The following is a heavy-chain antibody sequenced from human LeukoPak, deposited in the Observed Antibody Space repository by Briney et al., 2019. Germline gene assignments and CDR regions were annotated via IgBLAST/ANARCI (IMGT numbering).Heavy chain of an antibody. V-gene: IGHV4-4*07. J-gene: IGHJ4*02. CDR3: ARLRSDTAMVI. CDR1: GGTISSYY. CDR2: IYTSGST. D-gene: IGHD5-18*01. Sequence: SETLCLTCTVSGGTISSYYWSWIRQPAGKGLEWIGRIYTSGSTDYNPSLKSRVTMSVDTSKNQFSLKLSSVTAADTAVYYCARLRSDTAMVIWGQGTLVAAS.